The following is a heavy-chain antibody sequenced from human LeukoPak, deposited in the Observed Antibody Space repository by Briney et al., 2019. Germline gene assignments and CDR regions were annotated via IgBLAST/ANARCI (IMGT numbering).Heavy chain of an antibody. Sequence: ASVKVSCKASGYTFTGYYMHWVRQAPGQGLEWMGWIHPNSGRTNYAQEFQGRVSMTRDTYISTVYMELTSLRSDDTAVYYCARVPSVAVAGTGCLDPWGQGTLVTVSS. V-gene: IGHV1-2*02. CDR3: ARVPSVAVAGTGCLDP. CDR1: GYTFTGYY. J-gene: IGHJ5*02. CDR2: IHPNSGRT. D-gene: IGHD6-19*01.